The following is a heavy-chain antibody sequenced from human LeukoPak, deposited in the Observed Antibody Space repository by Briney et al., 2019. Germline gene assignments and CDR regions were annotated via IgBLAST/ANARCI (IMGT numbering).Heavy chain of an antibody. D-gene: IGHD3-10*01. CDR1: GFTFSNYG. J-gene: IGHJ3*02. Sequence: GGSLRPSCAASGFTFSNYGMNWVRQAPGKGLEWVSFTYTSGRYVYYGDSVKGRFTISRDNAKNLLFLQMNGLRAEDTALYYCARGRSITLLRGVAMSDGFDIWGQGAMVAVPS. CDR3: ARGRSITLLRGVAMSDGFDI. V-gene: IGHV3-21*06. CDR2: TYTSGRYV.